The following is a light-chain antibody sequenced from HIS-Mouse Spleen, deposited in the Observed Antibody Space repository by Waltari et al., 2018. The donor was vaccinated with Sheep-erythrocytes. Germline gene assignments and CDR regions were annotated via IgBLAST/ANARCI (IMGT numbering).Light chain of an antibody. CDR2: VHT. V-gene: IGLV1-40*01. CDR1: SSNIGAGYD. CDR3: QSYDSSLSGYVV. Sequence: QSVLTQPPSVSGAPGQRVTISCTGSSSNIGAGYDLHWYQQLPGPAPKLLIYVHTIRPSGVPDRFSGSKSGTSASLAITGLQAEDEADYYCQSYDSSLSGYVVFGGGTKLTVL. J-gene: IGLJ2*01.